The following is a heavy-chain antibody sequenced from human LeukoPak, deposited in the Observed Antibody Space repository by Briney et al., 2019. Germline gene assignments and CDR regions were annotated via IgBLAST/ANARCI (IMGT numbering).Heavy chain of an antibody. D-gene: IGHD2-2*01. V-gene: IGHV1-18*04. Sequence: VASVKVSCKASGYTFTDYYMHWVRQAPGQGLEWMGWISVYNGNTNYAQKLQGRVTMTADTSTTTAYMELRSLRSDDTAVYYCARGYCSSATCRHFDYWGQGALVTVSS. CDR3: ARGYCSSATCRHFDY. CDR2: ISVYNGNT. J-gene: IGHJ4*02. CDR1: GYTFTDYY.